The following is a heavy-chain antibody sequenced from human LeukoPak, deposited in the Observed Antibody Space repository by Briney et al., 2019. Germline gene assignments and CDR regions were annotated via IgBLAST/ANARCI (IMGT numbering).Heavy chain of an antibody. Sequence: PGGSLRLSCAASGFTFSSYAMHWVRQAPGKGLEWVAVISYDGSNKYYADSVKGRFTISRDNSKNTLYLQMNSLRAEDTAVYYCARAPFYGSGSYWSLLFDYWGQGTLVTVSS. CDR2: ISYDGSNK. CDR1: GFTFSSYA. V-gene: IGHV3-30-3*01. J-gene: IGHJ4*02. D-gene: IGHD3-10*01. CDR3: ARAPFYGSGSYWSLLFDY.